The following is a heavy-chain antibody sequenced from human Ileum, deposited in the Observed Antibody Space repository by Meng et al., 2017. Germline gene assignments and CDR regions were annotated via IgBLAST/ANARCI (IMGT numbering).Heavy chain of an antibody. CDR2: MHHDGRT. V-gene: IGHV4-4*02. CDR3: ATNGFYSIDN. D-gene: IGHD2-8*01. Sequence: QVQRQEPAPGLGKPSGTLSLTGTVSGGSSTNKDWWSWVRQPPGKGLEWIGEMHHDGRTNYNPSFKSRVIMSIDKSRNQFSLHLSSVTAADTAVYFCATNGFYSIDNWGQGTLVTVSS. CDR1: GGSSTNKDW. J-gene: IGHJ4*02.